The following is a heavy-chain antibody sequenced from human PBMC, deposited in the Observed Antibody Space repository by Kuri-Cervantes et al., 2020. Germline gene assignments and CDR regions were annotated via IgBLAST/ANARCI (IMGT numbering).Heavy chain of an antibody. J-gene: IGHJ5*02. D-gene: IGHD1-26*01. CDR3: ARAPVYSGSYYWFDP. CDR1: GGSFSGYY. CDR2: INHSGST. V-gene: IGHV4-34*01. Sequence: GSLRLSCAVYGGSFSGYYWSWIRQPPGKGLEWIGEINHSGSTNYNPSLKSRVTISVDTSKNQFSLKLSSVTAADTAVYYCARAPVYSGSYYWFDPWGQGTLVTVSS.